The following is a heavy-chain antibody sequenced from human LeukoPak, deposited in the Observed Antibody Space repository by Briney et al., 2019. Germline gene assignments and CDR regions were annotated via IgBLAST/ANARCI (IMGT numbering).Heavy chain of an antibody. CDR2: MFYSGST. CDR1: GASISSGGFY. CDR3: ARRRSPGYFDY. V-gene: IGHV4-31*03. D-gene: IGHD1-26*01. Sequence: PSETLSLTCTVSGASISSGGFYWSWIRQHPGKGLEWIGFMFYSGSTFYNPSLKSRLTISVDTSKNQFSLKLSSVTAADTAVYYCARRRSPGYFDYWGQGALVTVSS. J-gene: IGHJ4*02.